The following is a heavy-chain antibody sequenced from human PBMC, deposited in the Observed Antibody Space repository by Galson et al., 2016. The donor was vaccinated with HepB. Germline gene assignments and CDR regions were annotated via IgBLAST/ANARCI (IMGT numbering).Heavy chain of an antibody. CDR1: GYTFTSYA. V-gene: IGHV7-4-1*02. CDR3: ASIPGYYYNYGVDA. D-gene: IGHD2-2*02. J-gene: IGHJ6*02. CDR2: ININTGNP. Sequence: SVKVSCKASGYTFTSYAVNWVRQAPGQGLEWMGWININTGNPTYAQGFTGRFVFSLDTSVSTAFLKISSLKADDTAGYFCASIPGYYYNYGVDAWGQGTPVTVSS.